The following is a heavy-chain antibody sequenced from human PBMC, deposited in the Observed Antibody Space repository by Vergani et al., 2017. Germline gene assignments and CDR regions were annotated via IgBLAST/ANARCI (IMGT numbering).Heavy chain of an antibody. Sequence: QLQLQESGPGLVKPSETLSLTCTVSGGSISSSSYYWGWIRQPPGKGLEWIGSIYYSGSTYYNPSLKSRVTISVDTSKNQFSLKLSSVTAAVTAVYYCARDSPDNYDILTGPFDPWGQGTLVTVSS. CDR2: IYYSGST. D-gene: IGHD3-9*01. CDR1: GGSISSSSYY. CDR3: ARDSPDNYDILTGPFDP. J-gene: IGHJ5*02. V-gene: IGHV4-39*07.